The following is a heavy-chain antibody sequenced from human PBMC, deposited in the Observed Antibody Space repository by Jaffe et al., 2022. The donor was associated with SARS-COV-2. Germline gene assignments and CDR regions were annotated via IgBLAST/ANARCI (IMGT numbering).Heavy chain of an antibody. Sequence: QVQLQESGPGLVKPSQTLSLTCTVSGGSISSGEYYWSWIRQPAGKGLEWIGRADTTGTTNYNPSLKSRVTTSVDTSKNQFSLKLGSVTAADTAVYYCAREGLELPTYYSYGMDVWGQGTTVTVSS. D-gene: IGHD1-26*01. CDR2: ADTTGTT. J-gene: IGHJ6*02. CDR3: AREGLELPTYYSYGMDV. V-gene: IGHV4-61*02. CDR1: GGSISSGEYY.